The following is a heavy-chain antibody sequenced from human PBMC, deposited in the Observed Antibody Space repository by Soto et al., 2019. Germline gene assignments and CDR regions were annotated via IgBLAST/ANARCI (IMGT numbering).Heavy chain of an antibody. CDR1: GFRFNTYA. J-gene: IGHJ4*02. V-gene: IGHV3-23*01. D-gene: IGHD3-10*01. Sequence: EVQMLQSGGGLAQPGGSLRLSCVGSGFRFNTYALGWVRQAPGEGLEWVSDIDGSGGGTNYADSVKGRFNISRDNSKNTLYLQMNSLRVEDTATYYCAKRSGSHWGQGALVTVSS. CDR3: AKRSGSH. CDR2: IDGSGGGT.